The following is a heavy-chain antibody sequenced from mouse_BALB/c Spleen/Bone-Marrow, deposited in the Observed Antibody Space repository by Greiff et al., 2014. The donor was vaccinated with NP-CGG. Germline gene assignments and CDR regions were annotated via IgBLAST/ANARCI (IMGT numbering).Heavy chain of an antibody. CDR3: ARESSAGYYFDY. J-gene: IGHJ2*01. V-gene: IGHV1S29*02. D-gene: IGHD3-2*02. CDR1: GYTFTDYN. Sequence: EVQLQQSGSELVKPGASVKISCKASGYTFTDYNMHWVKQSHGKSLEWIGYIYPYNGGTGYNQKFKSKATLTVDNSSSTAYMELRSLTSEDSAVYYCARESSAGYYFDYWGQGTTLTVSS. CDR2: IYPYNGGT.